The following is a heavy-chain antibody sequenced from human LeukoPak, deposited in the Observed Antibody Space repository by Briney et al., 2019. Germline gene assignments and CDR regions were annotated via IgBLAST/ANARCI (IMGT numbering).Heavy chain of an antibody. CDR2: ISSSSSYI. D-gene: IGHD6-13*01. CDR3: AKDRRSSLAHPFDY. Sequence: PGGSLRLSCAASGFTFSSFSMNWVRQAPGKGLEWVSSISSSSSYIYYADSVKGRFTISRDNAKNSLYLQMNSLRAEDTAVYYCAKDRRSSLAHPFDYWGQGTLVTVSS. CDR1: GFTFSSFS. V-gene: IGHV3-21*01. J-gene: IGHJ4*02.